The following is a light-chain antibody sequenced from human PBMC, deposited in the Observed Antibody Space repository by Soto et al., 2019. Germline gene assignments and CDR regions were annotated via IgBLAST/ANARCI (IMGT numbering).Light chain of an antibody. CDR1: SSDVGNYIF. CDR3: VSYTTSASYV. CDR2: DIN. V-gene: IGLV2-14*01. Sequence: QSVLTQPASVSGSPGQSITISCTGTSSDVGNYIFVSWYRQHPGKAPKLMIYDINNRPSGVSNRFSGSKSGNTASLTLSGLQAEDEADYYCVSYTTSASYVFGTGTKVTGL. J-gene: IGLJ1*01.